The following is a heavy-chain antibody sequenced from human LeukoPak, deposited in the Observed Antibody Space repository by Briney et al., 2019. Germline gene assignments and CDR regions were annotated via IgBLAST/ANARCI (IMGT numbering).Heavy chain of an antibody. V-gene: IGHV3-11*01. Sequence: GGSLRLSCAASGFTFSDYYMSWIRQAPGKGLEWVSYISSSGSTIYYADSVKGRFTISRDNAKNSLYLQMNSLRAEDTAVYYCARDIGQVTVTDDAFDIWGQGTMVTVSS. CDR2: ISSSGSTI. D-gene: IGHD3/OR15-3a*01. CDR1: GFTFSDYY. CDR3: ARDIGQVTVTDDAFDI. J-gene: IGHJ3*02.